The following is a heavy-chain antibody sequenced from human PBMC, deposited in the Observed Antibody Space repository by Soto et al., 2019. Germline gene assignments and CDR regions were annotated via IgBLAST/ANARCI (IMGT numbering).Heavy chain of an antibody. J-gene: IGHJ5*02. D-gene: IGHD3-9*01. CDR1: GFTFSSYA. V-gene: IGHV3-23*01. Sequence: PGGSLRLSCAASGFTFSSYAMSWVRQAPGKGLEWVSAISGSGGSTYYADSVKGRFTISRDNSKNTLYLQMNSLRAEDTAVYYCAKDGSSDYDILTGYRKDNWFDPWGQGTLVTVSS. CDR3: AKDGSSDYDILTGYRKDNWFDP. CDR2: ISGSGGST.